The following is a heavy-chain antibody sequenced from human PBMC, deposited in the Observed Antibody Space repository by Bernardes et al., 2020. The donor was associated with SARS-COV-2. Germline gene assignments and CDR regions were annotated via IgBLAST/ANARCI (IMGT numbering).Heavy chain of an antibody. D-gene: IGHD3-16*01. V-gene: IGHV3-23*01. CDR3: ARRKTGGDYGYEYYGMDV. J-gene: IGHJ6*02. CDR1: GFTFSSYA. Sequence: GGSLRLSCAASGFTFSSYAMSWVRQAPGKGLEWVSTISGSGDATYYADSVKGRFTISRDNSKNTLYLQMNSLKASDTAMYYCARRKTGGDYGYEYYGMDVWGQGTTVTVS. CDR2: ISGSGDAT.